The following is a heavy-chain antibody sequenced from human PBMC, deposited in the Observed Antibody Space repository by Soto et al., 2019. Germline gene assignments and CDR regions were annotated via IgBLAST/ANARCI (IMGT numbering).Heavy chain of an antibody. J-gene: IGHJ6*02. CDR1: GGSINSGGYS. Sequence: QLQLQESGSGLVKPSPTLSLTCAVSGGSINSGGYSWSWIRQPPGKGLEWIGYIYQSGNTYYNPSLKSRVTISVDRSKNQFSLKLISVTAADTAVYYCARAPTPYVMDVWGQGTTVTVSS. CDR2: IYQSGNT. CDR3: ARAPTPYVMDV. V-gene: IGHV4-30-2*01.